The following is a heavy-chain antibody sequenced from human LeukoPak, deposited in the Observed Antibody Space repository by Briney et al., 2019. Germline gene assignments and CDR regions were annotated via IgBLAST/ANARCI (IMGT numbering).Heavy chain of an antibody. CDR2: ISYDGSNK. J-gene: IGHJ6*03. V-gene: IGHV3-30*03. CDR3: ARDATTAVGWVYMDV. Sequence: GGSLRLSCAASGFTFSSYSIHWVRQAPGKGLEWVAVISYDGSNKYYADSVKGRFTISRDNSKNTLYLEMSSLTAEDTGLYYCARDATTAVGWVYMDVWGKGTTVTISS. CDR1: GFTFSSYS. D-gene: IGHD6-13*01.